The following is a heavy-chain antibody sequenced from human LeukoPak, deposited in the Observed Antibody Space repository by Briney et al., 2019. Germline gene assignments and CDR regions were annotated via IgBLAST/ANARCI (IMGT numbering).Heavy chain of an antibody. Sequence: SETLSLTCTVSGGSMNNYYWTWIRQPPGKGLEWIAYIFYSGSTNYNPSLKSRVTISVDTSKNQFTLKLNSVTAADTAVYYCARLRGNYFPDYWGQGTLVTVSS. CDR3: ARLRGNYFPDY. D-gene: IGHD2/OR15-2a*01. J-gene: IGHJ4*02. CDR1: GGSMNNYY. V-gene: IGHV4-59*01. CDR2: IFYSGST.